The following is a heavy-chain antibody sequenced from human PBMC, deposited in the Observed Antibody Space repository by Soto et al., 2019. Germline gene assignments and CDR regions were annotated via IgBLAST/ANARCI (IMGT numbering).Heavy chain of an antibody. CDR1: GFSFTGYY. CDR3: ARLQLGGDRMLNWFDP. J-gene: IGHJ5*02. CDR2: INAHSGGT. V-gene: IGHV1-2*02. Sequence: QVQLVQSGAAVKKPGASVKVSCKASGFSFTGYYIHWLRQAPGQGLEWMGWINAHSGGTEYAQKFQGRVTLTRDTSIATAYLTLTSLTSDDTALYYCARLQLGGDRMLNWFDPWGQGTLVTVSS. D-gene: IGHD2-21*02.